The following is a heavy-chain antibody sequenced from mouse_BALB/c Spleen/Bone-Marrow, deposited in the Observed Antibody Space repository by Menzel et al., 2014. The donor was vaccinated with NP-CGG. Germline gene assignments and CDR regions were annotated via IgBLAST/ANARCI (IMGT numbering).Heavy chain of an antibody. Sequence: EVQLQQSGPGLVKPSQSLSLTCSVTGHSITSGYYWNWIRQFPGNKLEWMGYISYDGSNNYNPSLKNRISITRDTSKNQFFLKLNSVTTEDTATYHCARDWDGYYFDYWGQGTTLTVSS. J-gene: IGHJ2*01. CDR2: ISYDGSN. V-gene: IGHV3-6*02. CDR1: GHSITSGYY. D-gene: IGHD2-3*01. CDR3: ARDWDGYYFDY.